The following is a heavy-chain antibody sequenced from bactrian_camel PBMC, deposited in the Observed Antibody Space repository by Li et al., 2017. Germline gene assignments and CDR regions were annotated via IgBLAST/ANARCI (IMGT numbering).Heavy chain of an antibody. V-gene: IGHV3S60*01. CDR1: GLVFEGSA. CDR2: SIGSTT. J-gene: IGHJ4*01. Sequence: QVQLVESGGGSVQAGGFLRLSCTAYGLVFEGSAMAWFRQAPGKEREALSCSIGSTTWNTDSVKGRFTISQDNAKNTVTVYLQMNSLKPEDTAVYYCRIHGMWCDNRWGQGTQVTVS. D-gene: IGHD6*01. CDR3: RIHGMWCDNR.